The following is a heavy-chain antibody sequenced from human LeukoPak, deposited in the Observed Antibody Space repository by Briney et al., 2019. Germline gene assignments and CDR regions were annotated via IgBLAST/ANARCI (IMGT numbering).Heavy chain of an antibody. Sequence: GASVKVSCKASGYTFTSYAMHWVRQAPGQRLEWMGWINAGNGNTKYSQEFQGRVTITRDTSASTAYMELSSLRSEDMAVYYCAREATAMDYFDYWGQGTLVTVSS. J-gene: IGHJ4*02. CDR2: INAGNGNT. CDR1: GYTFTSYA. V-gene: IGHV1-3*03. D-gene: IGHD5-18*01. CDR3: AREATAMDYFDY.